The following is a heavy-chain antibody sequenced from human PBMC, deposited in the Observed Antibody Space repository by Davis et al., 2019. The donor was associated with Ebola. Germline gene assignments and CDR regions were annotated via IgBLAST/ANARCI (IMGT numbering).Heavy chain of an antibody. CDR3: ASGSSGWYYYYYGMDV. J-gene: IGHJ6*02. CDR1: ASTFGSYW. D-gene: IGHD6-19*01. CDR2: ANSQVSRT. Sequence: HTPESLSLSCPVSASTFGSYWMHWVRPPHRNLRGWVARANSQVSRTSYADSVKDRFTTPRDNAKKTMYLQMNSLRAEDTAVYYCASGSSGWYYYYYGMDVWGQGTTVTVSS. V-gene: IGHV3-74*01.